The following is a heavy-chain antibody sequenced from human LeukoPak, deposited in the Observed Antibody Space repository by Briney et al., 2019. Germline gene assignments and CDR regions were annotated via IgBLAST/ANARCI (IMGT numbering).Heavy chain of an antibody. D-gene: IGHD4-17*01. Sequence: SETLSLTCAVYGGSFSGYYWSWIRQPPGKGLEWIGEINHSGSTNYNPSLKSQVTISVDTPKNQFSLKLSSVTAADTAVYYCARSRSGDYGTSKDFDYWGQGTLVTVSS. CDR3: ARSRSGDYGTSKDFDY. V-gene: IGHV4-34*01. J-gene: IGHJ4*02. CDR2: INHSGST. CDR1: GGSFSGYY.